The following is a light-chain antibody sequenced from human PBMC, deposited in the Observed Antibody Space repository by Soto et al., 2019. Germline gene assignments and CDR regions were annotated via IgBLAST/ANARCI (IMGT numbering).Light chain of an antibody. CDR1: SSDVGGYNF. V-gene: IGLV2-8*01. CDR3: PSYAGSNFNV. CDR2: DVN. J-gene: IGLJ1*01. Sequence: QSVLTQPPSASGSPGQSVTISCTGTSSDVGGYNFVSWYQQHPGKAPKLIIYDVNKRPSGVPDRFSGSKSGNTASLTVSGLQPDDEADYYCPSYAGSNFNVFGIGTKVTVL.